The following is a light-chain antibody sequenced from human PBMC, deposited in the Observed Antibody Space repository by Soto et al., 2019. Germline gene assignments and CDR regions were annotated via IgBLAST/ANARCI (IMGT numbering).Light chain of an antibody. CDR1: SGHSSYI. CDR3: ETWDSNSAV. CDR2: LEGSGSY. J-gene: IGLJ7*01. Sequence: QPVLTQSSSASASLGSSVKLTCTLSSGHSSYIIAWHQQQPWKAPRYLMKLEGSGSYNKGSGVPDRFSGSSSGADRYLTISNLQFEDEADYYCETWDSNSAVFGGGTQLTVL. V-gene: IGLV4-60*02.